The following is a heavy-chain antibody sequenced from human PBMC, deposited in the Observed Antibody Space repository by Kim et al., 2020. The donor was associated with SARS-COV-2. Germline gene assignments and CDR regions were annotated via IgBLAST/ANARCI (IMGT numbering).Heavy chain of an antibody. CDR3: ARAYGGNPFDY. V-gene: IGHV1-46*01. CDR2: T. Sequence: TSYAQKFQGRVTMTRDTSTSTVYMELSSLRSEDTAMYYCARAYGGNPFDYWGQGTLVTVSS. D-gene: IGHD4-17*01. J-gene: IGHJ4*02.